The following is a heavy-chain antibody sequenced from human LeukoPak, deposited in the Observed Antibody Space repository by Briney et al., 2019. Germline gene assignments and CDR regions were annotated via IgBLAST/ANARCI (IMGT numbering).Heavy chain of an antibody. CDR1: GGSFSGYY. CDR3: ARRRGSRIKIAAGAYYFDY. V-gene: IGHV4-34*01. Sequence: SETLSLTCAVYGGSFSGYYWSWIRQPPGTGLEWIGEINHSGSTNYNPSLKSRVTISVDTSKNQFSLKLSSVTAADTAVYYCARRRGSRIKIAAGAYYFDYWGQGTLVTVSS. CDR2: INHSGST. J-gene: IGHJ4*02. D-gene: IGHD6-13*01.